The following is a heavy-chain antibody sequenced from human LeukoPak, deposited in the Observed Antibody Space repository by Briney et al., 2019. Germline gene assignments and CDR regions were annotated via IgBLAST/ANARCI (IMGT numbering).Heavy chain of an antibody. CDR1: GPTLSGYW. V-gene: IGHV3-33*08. Sequence: GGSLRLSCAASGPTLSGYWMHWVRQAPGKGLEWVAVIWYDGSNKYYADSVKGRFTISRDNSKNTLYLQMNSLRAEDTAVYYCARAGAGIAAAGTFDYWGQGTLVTVSS. D-gene: IGHD6-13*01. CDR2: IWYDGSNK. J-gene: IGHJ4*02. CDR3: ARAGAGIAAAGTFDY.